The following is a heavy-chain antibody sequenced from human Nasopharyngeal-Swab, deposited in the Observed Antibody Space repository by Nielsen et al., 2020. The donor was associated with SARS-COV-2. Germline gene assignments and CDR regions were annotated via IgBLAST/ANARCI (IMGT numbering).Heavy chain of an antibody. Sequence: GESLKISCAASGFTFSSYWMSWVRHAPGKGLEWVANIKQDGSEKYYVDSVKGRFTISRDNAKNSLYLQMNSLRAEDTAVYYCARVGASGNYYKGGIAYWGRGTLVTVSS. CDR3: ARVGASGNYYKGGIAY. J-gene: IGHJ4*02. CDR1: GFTFSSYW. D-gene: IGHD3-10*01. CDR2: IKQDGSEK. V-gene: IGHV3-7*01.